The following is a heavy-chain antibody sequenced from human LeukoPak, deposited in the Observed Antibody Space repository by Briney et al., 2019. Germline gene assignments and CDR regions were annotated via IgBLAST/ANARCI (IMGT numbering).Heavy chain of an antibody. CDR2: ISGSGGST. CDR3: AKDGVPSADGQYFDY. J-gene: IGHJ4*02. CDR1: GFTFSSYS. Sequence: PGGSLRLSCAASGFTFSSYSMNWVRQAPGKGLEWVSAISGSGGSTYYADSVKGRFTISRDNSKNTLYLQMNSLRAEDTAVYYCAKDGVPSADGQYFDYWGQGTLVTVSS. V-gene: IGHV3-23*01. D-gene: IGHD3-10*01.